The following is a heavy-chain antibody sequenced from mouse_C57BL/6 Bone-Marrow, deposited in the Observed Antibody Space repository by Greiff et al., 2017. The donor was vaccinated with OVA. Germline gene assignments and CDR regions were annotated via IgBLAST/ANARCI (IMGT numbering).Heavy chain of an antibody. V-gene: IGHV14-4*01. J-gene: IGHJ3*01. CDR3: TTWNTPFAY. CDR1: GFNIKDDY. Sequence: VQLQQSGAELVRPGASVKLSCTASGFNIKDDYMHWVKQRPEQGLEWIGWIDPENGDTEYASKFQGKATITADTSSNTAYLQLSSLTSEDTAVYYCTTWNTPFAYGGQGTLVTVSA. D-gene: IGHD5-2*01. CDR2: IDPENGDT.